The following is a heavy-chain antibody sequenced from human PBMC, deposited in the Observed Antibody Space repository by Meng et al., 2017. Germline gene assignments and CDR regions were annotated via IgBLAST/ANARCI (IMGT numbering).Heavy chain of an antibody. CDR3: ARVQQWLAYDY. D-gene: IGHD6-19*01. Sequence: QVRRLESGGGVVPPGRSLRLSCAASGFTFSSYAMHWVRQAPGKGLEWVAVISYDGSNKYYADSVKGRFTISRDNSKNTLYLQMNSLRAEDTAVYYCARVQQWLAYDYWGQGTLVTVSS. V-gene: IGHV3-30*01. J-gene: IGHJ4*02. CDR2: ISYDGSNK. CDR1: GFTFSSYA.